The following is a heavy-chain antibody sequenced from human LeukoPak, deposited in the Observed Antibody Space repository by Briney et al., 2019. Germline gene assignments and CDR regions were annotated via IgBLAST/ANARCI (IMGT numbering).Heavy chain of an antibody. Sequence: GRSLRLSCAASGFTFSSYGMHWVRQAPGKGLEWMAVISYDGSNKYYADSVKGRFTISRDNSKNTLYLQLNSLRAEDTAVYYCAEDLLTVTTEHYYYYYGMDVRGQGTTVTVSS. J-gene: IGHJ6*02. CDR2: ISYDGSNK. D-gene: IGHD4-17*01. CDR3: AEDLLTVTTEHYYYYYGMDV. CDR1: GFTFSSYG. V-gene: IGHV3-30*18.